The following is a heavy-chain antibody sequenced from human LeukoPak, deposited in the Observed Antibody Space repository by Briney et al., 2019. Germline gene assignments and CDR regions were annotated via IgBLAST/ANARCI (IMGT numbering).Heavy chain of an antibody. CDR1: GGTFSSYA. J-gene: IGHJ4*02. Sequence: SVKVSCKASGGTFSSYAISWVRQAPGQGLEWMGGINPIFGTANYAQKFQGRVTMTRDTSISTAYMELSRLRSDDTAVYYCARFYTVTTPFDYWGQGTLVTVSS. CDR3: ARFYTVTTPFDY. V-gene: IGHV1-69*05. D-gene: IGHD4-17*01. CDR2: INPIFGTA.